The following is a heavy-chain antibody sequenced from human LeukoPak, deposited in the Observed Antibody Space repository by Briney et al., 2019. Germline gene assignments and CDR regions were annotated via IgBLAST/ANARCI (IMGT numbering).Heavy chain of an antibody. D-gene: IGHD2/OR15-2a*01. J-gene: IGHJ6*02. V-gene: IGHV3-23*01. CDR1: GFTFSSYA. Sequence: GGSLRLSCAASGFTFSSYAMTWVRQAPGKGLEWLSAIRGSGLITYYPDSVRGRFTISRDNSKNTLYLQMDSLRTEDTAVYYCAKYVSGSTFSDLDVWGQGTTVTVSS. CDR2: IRGSGLIT. CDR3: AKYVSGSTFSDLDV.